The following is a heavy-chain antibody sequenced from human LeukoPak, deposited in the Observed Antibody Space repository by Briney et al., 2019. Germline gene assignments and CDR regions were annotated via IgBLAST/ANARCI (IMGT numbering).Heavy chain of an antibody. D-gene: IGHD4-11*01. Sequence: SETLSLTCTVSGASLSNYYWTWIRQPPGKGLEWIGSIYHSGSTYYNPSLKSRVTISVDTSKNQFSLKLSSVTAADTAVYYCARDGLQPFDYWGQGTLVTVSS. V-gene: IGHV4-38-2*02. CDR1: GASLSNYY. CDR3: ARDGLQPFDY. J-gene: IGHJ4*02. CDR2: IYHSGST.